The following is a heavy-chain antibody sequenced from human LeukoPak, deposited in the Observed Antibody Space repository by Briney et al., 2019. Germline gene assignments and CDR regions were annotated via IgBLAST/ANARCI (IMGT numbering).Heavy chain of an antibody. CDR1: GFTFSSYA. CDR2: IASGGGTT. CDR3: AKSGKARIAVAGADY. J-gene: IGHJ4*02. D-gene: IGHD6-19*01. Sequence: GGSLRLSCAASGFTFSSYAMTWVRQAPGKGLEWVSAIASGGGTTYYADSVKGRFTISRDNSKNTLYLQMNSLGAEDTAVYYCAKSGKARIAVAGADYWGQGTPVTVSS. V-gene: IGHV3-23*01.